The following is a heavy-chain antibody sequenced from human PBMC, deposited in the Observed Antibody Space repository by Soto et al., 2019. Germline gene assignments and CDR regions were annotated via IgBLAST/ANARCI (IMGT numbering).Heavy chain of an antibody. Sequence: GGSLRLSCAASGFTFSNYGMNWVRQAPGKGLEWVSSITSGGDYIYYADSLKGRFTISRDNAKNSLYLQMNSLRAEDTAVYYCARIDGYTYPNDYWGQGTLVTVSS. J-gene: IGHJ4*02. CDR1: GFTFSNYG. CDR3: ARIDGYTYPNDY. V-gene: IGHV3-21*01. D-gene: IGHD5-12*01. CDR2: ITSGGDYI.